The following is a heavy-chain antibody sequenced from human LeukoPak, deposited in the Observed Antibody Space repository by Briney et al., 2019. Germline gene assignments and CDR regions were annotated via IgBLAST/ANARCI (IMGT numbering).Heavy chain of an antibody. CDR1: GYTFSMYG. D-gene: IGHD6-13*01. V-gene: IGHV1-2*02. J-gene: IGHJ4*02. Sequence: ASVKVSCKASGYTFSMYGITWVRQAPGQGLEWMGWINPNSGGTAYAQKFQGRVTMTRDTSIRTAYMELSRLRSDDTAVYYCARDGVGISTTFDYWGQGTLVTVSS. CDR2: INPNSGGT. CDR3: ARDGVGISTTFDY.